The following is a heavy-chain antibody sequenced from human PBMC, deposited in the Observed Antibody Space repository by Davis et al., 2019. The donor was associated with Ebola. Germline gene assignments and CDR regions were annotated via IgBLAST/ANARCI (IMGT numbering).Heavy chain of an antibody. CDR3: SKDGGNQVTTHNWFDA. V-gene: IGHV3-30*04. CDR2: ASHDGTTT. J-gene: IGHJ5*02. D-gene: IGHD1-14*01. CDR1: GFPFSNYA. Sequence: PGGSLRLSCAASGFPFSNYAMHWVRQTPDKGLEWVAVASHDGTTTYYEDSVKGRFTISRDNSKDTLYLQMSGLRTEDTSVYYCSKDGGNQVTTHNWFDAWGRGTLVTVSS.